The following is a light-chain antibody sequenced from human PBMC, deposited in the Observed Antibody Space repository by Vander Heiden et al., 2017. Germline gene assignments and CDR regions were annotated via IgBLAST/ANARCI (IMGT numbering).Light chain of an antibody. Sequence: DIPMTQSPYSLSAFVGDRVTITGRASQSIISYFKWYQQKPGKDPKPLIFYAASMRSGVPSRFSGSRSGTDCTLTIISMQPEDFAAYYCQQSNNTLFTFGPGTKVDIK. CDR1: QSIISY. CDR3: QQSNNTLFT. V-gene: IGKV1-39*01. J-gene: IGKJ3*01. CDR2: YAA.